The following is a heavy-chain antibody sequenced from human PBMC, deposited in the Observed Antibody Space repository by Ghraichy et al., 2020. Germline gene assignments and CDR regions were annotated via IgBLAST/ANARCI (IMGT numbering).Heavy chain of an antibody. CDR2: ISSSGSYI. CDR3: ARAYSSGWYPDY. J-gene: IGHJ4*02. CDR1: GFTFSSYS. V-gene: IGHV3-21*01. D-gene: IGHD6-19*01. Sequence: LSLTCAASGFTFSSYSMNWVRQAPGKGLEWVSSISSSGSYIYYAHSVKGRFTISRDNAKNSLYLQMNSLRADDTAVYYCARAYSSGWYPDYWGQGTLVTVSS.